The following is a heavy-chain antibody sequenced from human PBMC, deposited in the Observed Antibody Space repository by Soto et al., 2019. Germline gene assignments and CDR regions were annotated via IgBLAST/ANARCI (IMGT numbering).Heavy chain of an antibody. CDR3: YSIGW. Sequence: QVQLVESGGGVVQPGRSLRLSCAASGFTFSTFAMHWVRQAPGKGLEWVAVISDDGITKYYADSVKGRFTISRDNPKNMPYLEMNLLRAEDMAVYYGYSIGWWGQGTLVTVSS. D-gene: IGHD6-19*01. CDR2: ISDDGITK. V-gene: IGHV3-30*03. J-gene: IGHJ4*02. CDR1: GFTFSTFA.